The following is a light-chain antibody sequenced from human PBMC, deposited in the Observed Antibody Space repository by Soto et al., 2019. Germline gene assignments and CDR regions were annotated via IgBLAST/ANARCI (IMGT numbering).Light chain of an antibody. Sequence: EIVLTQSPGTLSLSPGERATLSCRASQSVSSTYLAWYQQKPGQAPRLLIYGASSRATGIPDRFSGSGSGTAFTLTISRLEPEDFAVYFCPQYDSSLYTFGQGTKLEIK. V-gene: IGKV3-20*01. J-gene: IGKJ2*01. CDR2: GAS. CDR1: QSVSSTY. CDR3: PQYDSSLYT.